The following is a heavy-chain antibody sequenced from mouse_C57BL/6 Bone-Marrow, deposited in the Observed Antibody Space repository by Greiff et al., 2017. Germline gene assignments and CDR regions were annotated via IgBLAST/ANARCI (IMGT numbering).Heavy chain of an antibody. CDR3: ARHNYGSSNYAMDY. CDR2: ISNGGGST. CDR1: GFTFSDYY. D-gene: IGHD1-1*01. Sequence: EVQLVESGGGLVQPGGSLKLSCAASGFTFSDYYMYWVRQTPEKRLEWVAYISNGGGSTYYPDTVKGRFTISRDNAKNTLYLQMSRLKSEDTAMYYCARHNYGSSNYAMDYWGQGTSVTVSS. V-gene: IGHV5-12*01. J-gene: IGHJ4*01.